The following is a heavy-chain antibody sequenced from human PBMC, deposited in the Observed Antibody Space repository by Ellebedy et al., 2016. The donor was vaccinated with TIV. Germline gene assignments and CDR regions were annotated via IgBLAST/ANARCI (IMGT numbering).Heavy chain of an antibody. Sequence: PGGSLRLSCAVSGFPFSRYWMSWVRQAPGKGLEWVARIGEEGSEKHYVDSVEGRFTIYRDNTKNSLYLQMNTLRAEDTAVHYCATGNTIGDWGQGTLVTVSS. CDR3: ATGNTIGD. CDR2: IGEEGSEK. CDR1: GFPFSRYW. D-gene: IGHD2-8*01. V-gene: IGHV3-7*03. J-gene: IGHJ4*02.